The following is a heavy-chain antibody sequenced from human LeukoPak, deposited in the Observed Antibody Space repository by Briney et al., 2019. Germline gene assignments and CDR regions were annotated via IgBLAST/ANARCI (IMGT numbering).Heavy chain of an antibody. V-gene: IGHV1-3*01. D-gene: IGHD3-22*01. CDR1: GYTFTSYA. J-gene: IGHJ4*02. CDR2: INAGNGNT. Sequence: ASVNVSCKASGYTFTSYAMHWVRQAPGQRLEWMGWINAGNGNTKYSQKFQGRVTITRDTSASTAYMELSSLRSEDTAVYYCARYYDSSGYFDYWGQGTLVTVSS. CDR3: ARYYDSSGYFDY.